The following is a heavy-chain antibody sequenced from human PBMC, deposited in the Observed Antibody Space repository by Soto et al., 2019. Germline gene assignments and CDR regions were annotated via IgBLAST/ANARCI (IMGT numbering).Heavy chain of an antibody. CDR1: GASINSANW. Sequence: QVLLEEPGPGLVSLSGTLSLTCSVSGASINSANWWVWVRQPPGKGLEWIGEIYHIGSTTYNPSLQSRATISVHKSKNQFSLIVTSVTAADTAVYYCAKRYDFWSGRWYGLGVWGQGATVTVSS. D-gene: IGHD3-3*01. V-gene: IGHV4-4*02. CDR3: AKRYDFWSGRWYGLGV. J-gene: IGHJ6*02. CDR2: IYHIGST.